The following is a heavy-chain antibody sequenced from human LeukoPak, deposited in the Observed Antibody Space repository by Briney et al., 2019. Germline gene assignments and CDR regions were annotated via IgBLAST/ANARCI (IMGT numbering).Heavy chain of an antibody. CDR2: INHSGST. D-gene: IGHD3-3*01. J-gene: IGHJ5*02. V-gene: IGHV4-34*01. CDR3: ARGQRGWSGYYRGRPNWFDP. CDR1: GGSFSGYY. Sequence: SETLSLTCAVYGGSFSGYYWSWTRQPPGKGLEWIGEINHSGSTNYNPSLKSRVTISVDTSKNQFSLKLSSVTAADTAVYYCARGQRGWSGYYRGRPNWFDPWGQGTLVTVSS.